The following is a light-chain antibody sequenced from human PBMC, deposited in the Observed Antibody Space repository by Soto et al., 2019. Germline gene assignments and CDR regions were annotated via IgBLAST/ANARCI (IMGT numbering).Light chain of an antibody. CDR3: QQYGDSPFT. J-gene: IGKJ1*01. Sequence: EIVLTQSPSTLSLSPGERATLSCRASQSVISSYLAWYQQKPGQAPSLLIYGASSRATGIPDRFSGRGSGTDFTLTISRLEPEDFALYYCQQYGDSPFTSGQGTKVDIK. CDR2: GAS. CDR1: QSVISSY. V-gene: IGKV3-20*01.